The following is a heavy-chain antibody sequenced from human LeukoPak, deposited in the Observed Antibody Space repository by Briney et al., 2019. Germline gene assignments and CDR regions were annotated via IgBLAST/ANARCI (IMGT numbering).Heavy chain of an antibody. D-gene: IGHD6-19*01. CDR1: GFTFSTYW. CDR2: ISGSGGST. CDR3: AKGSSGRYQFDY. Sequence: QPGGSLRLSCGASGFTFSTYWMSWVRQAPGKGLEWVSAISGSGGSTYYADSVKGRFTISRDNSKNTLYLQMNSLRAEDTAVYYCAKGSSGRYQFDYWGQGTLVTVSS. V-gene: IGHV3-23*01. J-gene: IGHJ4*02.